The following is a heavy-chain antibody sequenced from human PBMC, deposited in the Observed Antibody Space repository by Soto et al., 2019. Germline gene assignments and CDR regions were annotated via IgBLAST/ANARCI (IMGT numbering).Heavy chain of an antibody. D-gene: IGHD2-2*01. CDR2: IYYSGST. Sequence: SETLSLTCTVSGGSISSYYWSWIRQPPGKGLEWIGYIYYSGSTNYNPSLKSRVTISVDTSKNQFSLKLSSVTAADTAVYYCARDLFAVPAATDYYYYMDVWGKGTTVTVSS. CDR1: GGSISSYY. J-gene: IGHJ6*03. V-gene: IGHV4-59*01. CDR3: ARDLFAVPAATDYYYYMDV.